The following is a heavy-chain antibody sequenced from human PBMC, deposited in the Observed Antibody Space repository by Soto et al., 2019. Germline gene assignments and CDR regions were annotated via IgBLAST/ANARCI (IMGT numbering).Heavy chain of an antibody. CDR1: GGSISSYY. D-gene: IGHD6-13*01. Sequence: SETLSLTCTVSGGSISSYYWSWIRQPPGKGLEWIGYIYYSGSTNYTPSLKSRVTISVDTSKNQFSLKLSSVTAAGTAVYYCVRSGSAAVSFDYWGQGTLVTVSS. J-gene: IGHJ4*02. CDR3: VRSGSAAVSFDY. V-gene: IGHV4-59*01. CDR2: IYYSGST.